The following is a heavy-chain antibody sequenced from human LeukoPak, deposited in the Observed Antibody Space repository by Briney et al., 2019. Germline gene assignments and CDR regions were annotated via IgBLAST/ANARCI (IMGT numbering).Heavy chain of an antibody. CDR2: INPNSGGT. J-gene: IGHJ6*02. D-gene: IGHD3-10*01. CDR3: ARDLRKEVVRGVIMGYYYGMDV. Sequence: ASVKVSCKASGYTFTGYYMHWVRQAPGQGLEWMGWINPNSGGTNYALKFQGRVTMTRDTSISTAYMELSRLRSDDTAVYYCARDLRKEVVRGVIMGYYYGMDVWGQGTTVTVSS. V-gene: IGHV1-2*02. CDR1: GYTFTGYY.